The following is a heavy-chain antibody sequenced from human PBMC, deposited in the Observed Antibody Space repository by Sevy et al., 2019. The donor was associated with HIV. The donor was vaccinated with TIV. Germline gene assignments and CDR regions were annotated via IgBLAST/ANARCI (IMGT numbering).Heavy chain of an antibody. CDR2: ISGSGVTT. Sequence: GGSLRLSCAAYGFTFSTYAMSWVRQAPGKGLEWVSGISGSGVTTYYADSVKGRFTISRDNSKNTLYLQMNSLTAEDTAVYYCAKAGVRVGGTFDLFYFDYWGQGTLVTVSS. J-gene: IGHJ4*02. CDR1: GFTFSTYA. CDR3: AKAGVRVGGTFDLFYFDY. D-gene: IGHD6-19*01. V-gene: IGHV3-23*01.